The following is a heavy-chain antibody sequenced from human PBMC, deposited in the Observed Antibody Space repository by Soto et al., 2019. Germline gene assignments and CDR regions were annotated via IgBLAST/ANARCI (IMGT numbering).Heavy chain of an antibody. CDR3: IRVPGP. Sequence: QLQLQESGSGLVKPSQTLSLTCAVSGCSISSGGYSLSWIRQPPGKCLEWIGYIYHSGSTYYNPSLKSRITMSVDRSKNQFSLDLSSVTSTDTAVYYGIRVPGPWGQGTLVTVSS. CDR1: GCSISSGGYS. V-gene: IGHV4-30-2*01. CDR2: IYHSGST. J-gene: IGHJ5*02.